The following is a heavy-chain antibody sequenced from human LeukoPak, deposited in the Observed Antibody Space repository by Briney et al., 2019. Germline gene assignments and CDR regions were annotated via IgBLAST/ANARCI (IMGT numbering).Heavy chain of an antibody. J-gene: IGHJ4*02. V-gene: IGHV3-43*02. Sequence: PPEGSLGLSCAAPGFMFHDYAIHWVRQAPGKGLEWVSLISGDGGSTFYADSVKGRFTISRDNSKNSLYLQMNSLRSDDTALYYCARESESSGWYDYWGQGTLVTVSS. CDR2: ISGDGGST. CDR1: GFMFHDYA. D-gene: IGHD6-19*01. CDR3: ARESESSGWYDY.